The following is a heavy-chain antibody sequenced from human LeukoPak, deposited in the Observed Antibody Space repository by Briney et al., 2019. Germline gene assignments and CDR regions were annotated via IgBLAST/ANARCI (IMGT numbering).Heavy chain of an antibody. Sequence: GASVKVSCKASGYTFTGYYMHWVRHAPGQGLEWMGWINPNSGGTNYAQKFQGRVTITRDTSISIAYMELSRLRSDDTAVYYCARVRSGSYYGVLYYWGQGTLVTVSS. V-gene: IGHV1-2*02. CDR2: INPNSGGT. J-gene: IGHJ4*02. CDR3: ARVRSGSYYGVLYY. CDR1: GYTFTGYY. D-gene: IGHD1-26*01.